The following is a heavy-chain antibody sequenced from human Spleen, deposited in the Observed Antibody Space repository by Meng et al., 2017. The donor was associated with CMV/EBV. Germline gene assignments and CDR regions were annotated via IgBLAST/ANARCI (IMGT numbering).Heavy chain of an antibody. CDR2: ISWDGGST. V-gene: IGHV3-43D*03. CDR1: GFTFDDYA. J-gene: IGHJ4*02. Sequence: GESLKISCAASGFTFDDYAMHWVRQAPGKGLEWVSLISWDGGSTYYADSVKGRFTISRDNSKNSLYLQMNSLRAEDTALYYCAKAAVLSPWENYFDYWGQGTLVTVSS. CDR3: AKAAVLSPWENYFDY. D-gene: IGHD1-26*01.